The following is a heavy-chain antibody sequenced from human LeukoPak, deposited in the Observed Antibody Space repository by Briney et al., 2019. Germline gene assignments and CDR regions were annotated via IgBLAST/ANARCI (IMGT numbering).Heavy chain of an antibody. J-gene: IGHJ4*02. CDR1: GGSISSYY. Sequence: PSETLSLTCTVSGGSISSYYWSWIRQPPGKGLEWIGYIFYNGGTNYNPSLKSRVTISVDTSKNQFSLKLSSVTAADTAVYYCAREYGDYGESFFDYWGQGTLVTVSS. CDR3: AREYGDYGESFFDY. CDR2: IFYNGGT. D-gene: IGHD4-17*01. V-gene: IGHV4-59*01.